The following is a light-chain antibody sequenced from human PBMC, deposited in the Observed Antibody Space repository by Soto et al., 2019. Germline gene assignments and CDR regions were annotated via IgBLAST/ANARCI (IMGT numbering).Light chain of an antibody. CDR3: RQYGRSLGFA. CDR2: GAS. CDR1: ESVSSNL. V-gene: IGKV3-20*01. J-gene: IGKJ4*01. Sequence: EIVLTQSPDTLSLSPGERATLSCRASESVSSNLLAWYQEKPGQAPRLLIYGASSRATGIPDRFSGSGSGTDFTLTISRLEPEDFAVYYWRQYGRSLGFAFGGGTKVEMK.